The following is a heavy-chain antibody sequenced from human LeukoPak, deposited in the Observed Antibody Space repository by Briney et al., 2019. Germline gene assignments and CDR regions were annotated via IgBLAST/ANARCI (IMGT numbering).Heavy chain of an antibody. Sequence: PSETLSLTCTVSGGSISSSSYYWGWIRQPPGKGLEWIGSIYYSGSTYYNPSLKSRVTISVDTSKNQFSLKLSSVTAADTAVYYCARFQGRHYGDYVRTFDYWGQGTLATVSS. CDR2: IYYSGST. V-gene: IGHV4-39*07. D-gene: IGHD4-17*01. CDR1: GGSISSSSYY. CDR3: ARFQGRHYGDYVRTFDY. J-gene: IGHJ4*02.